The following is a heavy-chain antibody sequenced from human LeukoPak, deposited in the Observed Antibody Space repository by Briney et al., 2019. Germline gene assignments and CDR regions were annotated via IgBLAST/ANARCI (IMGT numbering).Heavy chain of an antibody. J-gene: IGHJ5*01. Sequence: SQTLSLTCTVSGGSISSGSYYWSWIRQSPGKGLEWIGYIYYSATTHYTPSLQSRVTISVDTSKNQLSLQMTSVTAADTAVYYCARGAHGYVGWFDSWGQGTLVTVSS. V-gene: IGHV4-61*01. CDR2: IYYSATT. D-gene: IGHD3-16*01. CDR1: GGSISSGSYY. CDR3: ARGAHGYVGWFDS.